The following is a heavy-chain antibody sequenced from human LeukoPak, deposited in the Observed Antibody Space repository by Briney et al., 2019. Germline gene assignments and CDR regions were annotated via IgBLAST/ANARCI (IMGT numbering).Heavy chain of an antibody. CDR3: ARRAATNYYFDY. D-gene: IGHD6-25*01. V-gene: IGHV5-51*01. Sequence: GESLKISCQSSGYRFTSYWIGWVRQMPGKGLEWMGIIYPGDSDTRYSPSFQGQVTISADKSISTAYLQWSSLKASDTAMYYCARRAATNYYFDYWGQGTLVTVSS. CDR1: GYRFTSYW. J-gene: IGHJ4*02. CDR2: IYPGDSDT.